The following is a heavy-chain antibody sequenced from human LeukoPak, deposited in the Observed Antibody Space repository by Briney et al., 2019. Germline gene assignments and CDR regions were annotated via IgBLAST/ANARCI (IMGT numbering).Heavy chain of an antibody. CDR2: SRNKANSYTT. D-gene: IGHD3-10*01. V-gene: IGHV3-72*01. Sequence: PGGSLRLSCAASGFTFSDHYMDWVRQAPGKGLEWVGRSRNKANSYTTEYAASVKGRFIISRDDSKNSLYLQMNSLQTEDTAVYFCATYSSASGSYSSWGYWGQGTLVTVSS. CDR1: GFTFSDHY. CDR3: ATYSSASGSYSSWGY. J-gene: IGHJ4*02.